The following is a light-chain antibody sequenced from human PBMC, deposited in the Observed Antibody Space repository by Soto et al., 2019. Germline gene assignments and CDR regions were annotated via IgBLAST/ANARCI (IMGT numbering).Light chain of an antibody. J-gene: IGKJ2*01. CDR2: GAS. CDR1: LGINTF. V-gene: IGKV1-9*01. Sequence: IPLTQSPSSLSASMGDRVTITCRASLGINTFLAWYQQRPGKAPQLLVYGASTLQSGVPSRFSGSGPGTEFTLTISSLQPEDFATYYCQQLTNFRFTFGQGTKLDIK. CDR3: QQLTNFRFT.